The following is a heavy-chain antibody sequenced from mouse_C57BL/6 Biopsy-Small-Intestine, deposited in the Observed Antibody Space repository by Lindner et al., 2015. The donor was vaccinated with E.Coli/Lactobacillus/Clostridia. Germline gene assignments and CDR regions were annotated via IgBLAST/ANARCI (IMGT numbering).Heavy chain of an antibody. Sequence: VQLQESGAELVRPGASVKLSCTASGFNIKDDYMHWVKQRPEQGLEWIGRFDPANGDTKFAPKFQDKATITADTSSNTAYLQLSSLASEDTAVYYCASYDYDGYYFDYWGQGTTLTVSS. D-gene: IGHD2-4*01. CDR2: FDPANGDT. J-gene: IGHJ2*01. V-gene: IGHV14-4*01. CDR3: ASYDYDGYYFDY. CDR1: GFNIKDDY.